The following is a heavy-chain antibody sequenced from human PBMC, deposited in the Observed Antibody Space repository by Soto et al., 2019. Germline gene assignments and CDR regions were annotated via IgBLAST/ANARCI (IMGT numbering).Heavy chain of an antibody. CDR2: IIPIFGTA. CDR1: RGTFRSYA. Sequence: ASVPVSDMASRGTFRSYAIRLVRQAPGQRLEWMGGIIPIFGTANYAQKFQGRVTITADESTSTAYIELSSLRSEDTAVYCCARGGLDRAEYFQHWGQGILVTVSS. J-gene: IGHJ1*01. V-gene: IGHV1-69*13. CDR3: ARGGLDRAEYFQH. D-gene: IGHD6-19*01.